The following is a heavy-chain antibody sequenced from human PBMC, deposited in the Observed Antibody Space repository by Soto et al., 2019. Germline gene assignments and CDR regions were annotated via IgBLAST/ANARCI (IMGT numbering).Heavy chain of an antibody. Sequence: PGGSLRLSCAASGFTFSDYYMSWIRQAPGKGLEWVSYISSSGSTIYYADSVKGRFTISRDNAKNSLYLQMNSLRAEDTAVYYCARRENHHYYDSSGYYYGYWGQGTLVTVSS. D-gene: IGHD3-22*01. V-gene: IGHV3-11*01. CDR2: ISSSGSTI. CDR3: ARRENHHYYDSSGYYYGY. CDR1: GFTFSDYY. J-gene: IGHJ4*02.